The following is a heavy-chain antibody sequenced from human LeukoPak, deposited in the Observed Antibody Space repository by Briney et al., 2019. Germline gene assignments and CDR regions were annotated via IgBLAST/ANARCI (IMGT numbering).Heavy chain of an antibody. V-gene: IGHV4-39*01. J-gene: IGHJ4*02. Sequence: KPSETLSLTCTVSGGSIRSSYYYWGWIRQPPGKGLEWIGSIYYSGSTYYNPSLKSRVTISVDTSKNQFSLKLSSVTAADTAVYYCARHVGGGYYYDSSGYYFSPGPRPHFDYWGQGTLVTVSS. CDR3: ARHVGGGYYYDSSGYYFSPGPRPHFDY. CDR1: GGSIRSSYYY. CDR2: IYYSGST. D-gene: IGHD3-22*01.